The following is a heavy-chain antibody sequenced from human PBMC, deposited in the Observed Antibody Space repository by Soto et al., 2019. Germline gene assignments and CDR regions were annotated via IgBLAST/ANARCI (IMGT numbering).Heavy chain of an antibody. D-gene: IGHD6-13*01. CDR2: IYYSGNT. V-gene: IGHV4-30-4*01. J-gene: IGHJ5*02. CDR1: GGSISSGDYY. Sequence: QVQLQESGPGLVKPLQTLSLTCTVSGGSISSGDYYWTWIRQLPGKGLEWIGYIYYSGNTHYNPSLMSRAALSIDTSKNPVALELNSVTAAPTAVYYCAIGRESSSWSGDWLEPWGEETLVTGSS. CDR3: AIGRESSSWSGDWLEP.